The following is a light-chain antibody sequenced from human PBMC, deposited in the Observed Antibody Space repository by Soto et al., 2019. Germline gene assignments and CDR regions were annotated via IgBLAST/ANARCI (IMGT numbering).Light chain of an antibody. CDR3: ISYTSISTYV. CDR2: DVN. J-gene: IGLJ1*01. CDR1: SSDVGAYNY. Sequence: QSVLTQPASVSGSPGQSIAISCTGTSSDVGAYNYVSWHQHHPGKVPKLMIYDVNSRPSGVSNRFSGSKSGNTASLTISGLQAEDDADYYCISYTSISTYVFGTGTKLTVL. V-gene: IGLV2-14*03.